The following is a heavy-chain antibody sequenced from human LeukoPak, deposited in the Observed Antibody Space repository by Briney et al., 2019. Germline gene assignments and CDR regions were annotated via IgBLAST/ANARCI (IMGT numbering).Heavy chain of an antibody. CDR1: GGSFSGYY. Sequence: SETLSLTCAVYGGSFSGYYWGWIRQPPGKGLEWIGSLYYSGSTHYNPSLKSRVTISVDTSKNQFSLKLSSVTAADTAVYFCAGYCSGGSCSFDYWGQGTLVTVSS. D-gene: IGHD2-15*01. CDR2: LYYSGST. V-gene: IGHV4-34*01. J-gene: IGHJ4*02. CDR3: AGYCSGGSCSFDY.